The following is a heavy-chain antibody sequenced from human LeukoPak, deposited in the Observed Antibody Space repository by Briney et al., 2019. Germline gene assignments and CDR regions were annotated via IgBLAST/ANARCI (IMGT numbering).Heavy chain of an antibody. CDR3: ARDPGGATAFDY. D-gene: IGHD1-26*01. CDR1: GGTFSSYA. CDR2: IIPILGIA. Sequence: ASVKVSCKASGGTFSSYAISWVRQAPGQGLEWMGRIIPILGIANYAQKFQGRVTITADKSTSTAYMELSSLRSEDTAVYYCARDPGGATAFDYWGQGTLVTVSS. V-gene: IGHV1-69*04. J-gene: IGHJ4*02.